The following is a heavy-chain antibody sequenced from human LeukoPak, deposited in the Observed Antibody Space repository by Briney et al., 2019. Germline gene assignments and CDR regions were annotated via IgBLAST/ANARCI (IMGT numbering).Heavy chain of an antibody. CDR3: AKRSCSGGSCNFDY. V-gene: IGHV3-23*01. CDR1: GFTFSNYA. J-gene: IGHJ4*02. D-gene: IGHD2-15*01. Sequence: PGGSLRLSCAVSGFTFSNYAMSWVRQAPGKGLEWVSAISDSGGATNCADSVKGRFTISRDNSKNTLYLQMNSLRAEDPAVYYCAKRSCSGGSCNFDYWGQGTLVTVSS. CDR2: ISDSGGAT.